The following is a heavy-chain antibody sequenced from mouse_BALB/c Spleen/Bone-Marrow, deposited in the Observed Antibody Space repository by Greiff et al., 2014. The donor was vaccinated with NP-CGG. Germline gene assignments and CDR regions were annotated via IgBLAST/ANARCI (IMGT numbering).Heavy chain of an antibody. J-gene: IGHJ4*01. CDR2: IYPGDGST. V-gene: IGHV1S56*01. CDR3: ARKENWAYAMAY. Sequence: QVQLQQSGPELVKPGASVKMSCKASGYTFTSYYIHWVKQRPGQGLEWIGWIYPGDGSTKYNEKFKGKTTLTADKSSSTAYMLLSSLTSEDSAIYFCARKENWAYAMAYWGQGTSVTVSS. D-gene: IGHD4-1*01. CDR1: GYTFTSYY.